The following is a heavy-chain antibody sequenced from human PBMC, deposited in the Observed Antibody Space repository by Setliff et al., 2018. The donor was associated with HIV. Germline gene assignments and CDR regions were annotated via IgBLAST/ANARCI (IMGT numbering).Heavy chain of an antibody. CDR2: IYTSGST. J-gene: IGHJ3*02. V-gene: IGHV4-4*07. Sequence: PSETLSLTCTVSGGSISSYYWSWIRQPAGKGLEWIGRIYTSGSTNYNPSLKSRVTMSVDTSKNQFSLKLSSVTAADTAVYYCARDSMIVVTYAFDIWGQGTMVTVS. CDR1: GGSISSYY. CDR3: ARDSMIVVTYAFDI. D-gene: IGHD3-22*01.